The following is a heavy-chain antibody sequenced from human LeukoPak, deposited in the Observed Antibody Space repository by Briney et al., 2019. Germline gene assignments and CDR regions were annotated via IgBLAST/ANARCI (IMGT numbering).Heavy chain of an antibody. CDR2: IYYSGST. CDR3: ASGITANDY. J-gene: IGHJ4*02. CDR1: GGCISSGGYS. Sequence: SQTLSLTCTVSGGCISSGGYSWSWIRQHPGKGLEWIGYIYYSGSTYYNPSLKSRVTISVDTSKNQFSLKLSSVTAADTAVYYCASGITANDYWGQGTLVTVSS. V-gene: IGHV4-31*03. D-gene: IGHD1-20*01.